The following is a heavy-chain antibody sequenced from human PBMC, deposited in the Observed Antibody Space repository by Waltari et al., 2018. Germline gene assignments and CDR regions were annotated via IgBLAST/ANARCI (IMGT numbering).Heavy chain of an antibody. CDR2: INHSGST. V-gene: IGHV4-34*01. Sequence: QVQLQQWGAGLLKPSETLSLTCAVYGGSFSGYYWSWIRQPPGKGLEWIGEINHSGSTNYNPSLKSRVTRSVDTSKNQFSLKLSSVTAADTAVYYCGGSSSWLHWYFDLWGRGTLVTVSS. CDR3: GGSSSWLHWYFDL. CDR1: GGSFSGYY. J-gene: IGHJ2*01. D-gene: IGHD6-13*01.